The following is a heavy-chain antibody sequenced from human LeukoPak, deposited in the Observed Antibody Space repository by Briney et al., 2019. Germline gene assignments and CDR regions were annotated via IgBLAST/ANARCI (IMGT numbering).Heavy chain of an antibody. J-gene: IGHJ6*03. CDR2: IYYSGST. CDR1: GGSISSYY. CDR3: ARATLWFGELLSGDYYYYYMDV. V-gene: IGHV4-59*01. D-gene: IGHD3-10*01. Sequence: SETLSLTCTVSGGSISSYYWSWIRQPPGKGLEWIGYIYYSGSTNYNPSLKSRVTISVDTSKNQFSLKLSSVTAADTAVYYCARATLWFGELLSGDYYYYYMDVWGKGTTVIVSS.